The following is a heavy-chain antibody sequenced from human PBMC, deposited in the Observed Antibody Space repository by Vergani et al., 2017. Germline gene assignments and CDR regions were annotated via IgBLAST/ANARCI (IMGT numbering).Heavy chain of an antibody. D-gene: IGHD5-12*01. CDR1: GGSISSGSYY. CDR2: IYTSGST. Sequence: QVQLQESGPGLVKPSQTLSLTCTVSGGSISSGSYYWSWIRQPAGKGLEWIGRIYTSGSTNYNPSLKSRVTISVDTSKNQFSLKLSSVTAADTAVYYCARVDIVAEAFDYWGQGTLVTVSS. CDR3: ARVDIVAEAFDY. J-gene: IGHJ4*02. V-gene: IGHV4-61*02.